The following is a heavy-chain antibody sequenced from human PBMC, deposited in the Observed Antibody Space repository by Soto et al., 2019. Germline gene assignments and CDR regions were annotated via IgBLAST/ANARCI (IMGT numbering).Heavy chain of an antibody. Sequence: QLQLQESGSGLVKPSQTLSLTCAVSGGSISSGGYSWSWIRQPPGKGLEWIGYIYHSGSTYYNPSRKSRVTRSVDRSKNQFSLKLSSVPAADTAVYYCARAGVVGVTALDYWDQGTLVTVSS. J-gene: IGHJ4*02. D-gene: IGHD1-26*01. CDR1: GGSISSGGYS. CDR3: ARAGVVGVTALDY. CDR2: IYHSGST. V-gene: IGHV4-30-2*01.